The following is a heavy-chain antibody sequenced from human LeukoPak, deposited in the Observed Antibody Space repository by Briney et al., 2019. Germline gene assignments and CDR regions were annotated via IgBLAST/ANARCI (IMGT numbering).Heavy chain of an antibody. V-gene: IGHV3-21*01. J-gene: IGHJ2*01. Sequence: GGSLRLSCAASGFTFSSYSMNWVRQAPGKGLEWVSSISSSSSYIYYADSVKGRFTISRDNAKNSLYLQMNSLRAEDTAVYYCARGRYYLAGVGWYFDLWGRGTLVTVSS. CDR1: GFTFSSYS. CDR2: ISSSSSYI. D-gene: IGHD3-22*01. CDR3: ARGRYYLAGVGWYFDL.